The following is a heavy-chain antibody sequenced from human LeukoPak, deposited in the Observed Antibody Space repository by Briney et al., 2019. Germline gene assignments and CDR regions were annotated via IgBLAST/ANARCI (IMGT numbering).Heavy chain of an antibody. CDR1: DDSFSTHY. CDR3: ARLNFRGGEALHFDS. D-gene: IGHD3-16*01. V-gene: IGHV4-59*11. J-gene: IGHJ4*02. CDR2: ISSIGST. Sequence: KPSETLSLTCSVSDDSFSTHYWTWIRQPPGKGLEWIGYISSIGSTNYNPSLKSRVTISVDTSKKQFSLKMTSVTAADTALYFCARLNFRGGEALHFDSWGQGTLVTVSS.